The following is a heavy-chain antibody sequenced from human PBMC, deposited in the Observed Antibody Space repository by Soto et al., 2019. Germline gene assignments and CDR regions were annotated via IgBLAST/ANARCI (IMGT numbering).Heavy chain of an antibody. J-gene: IGHJ4*02. Sequence: QVQLQESGPGLVKPSQTLSLTCTVSGGSISSGGYYWSWIRRHPGKGLGWIGYIYYSGSTYYNPSLKSRVTISVDTSKNQFSLKLSSVTAADTAVYYCARYCSGGSCYSSHFDYWGQGTLVTVSS. CDR3: ARYCSGGSCYSSHFDY. CDR2: IYYSGST. D-gene: IGHD2-15*01. CDR1: GGSISSGGYY. V-gene: IGHV4-31*03.